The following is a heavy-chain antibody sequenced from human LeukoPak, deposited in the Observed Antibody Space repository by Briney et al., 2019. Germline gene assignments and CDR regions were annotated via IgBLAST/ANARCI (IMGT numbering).Heavy chain of an antibody. J-gene: IGHJ4*02. CDR3: ARAIAARLGYDY. D-gene: IGHD6-6*01. V-gene: IGHV1-2*02. CDR2: INPNSGGT. CDR1: GYTFIGYY. Sequence: GASVKVSCKASGYTFIGYYIHWVRQAPGQGLEWMGWINPNSGGTNYAQKFQGRVTMTRDTSISTAYKELSRLRSDDTAVYYCARAIAARLGYDYWGQGTLVTVSS.